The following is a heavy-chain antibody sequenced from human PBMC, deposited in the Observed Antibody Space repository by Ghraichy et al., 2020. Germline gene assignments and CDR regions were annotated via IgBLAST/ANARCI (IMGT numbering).Heavy chain of an antibody. D-gene: IGHD3-22*01. CDR2: ISSTGIT. CDR3: ARGRSSGLSYAFDT. V-gene: IGHV4-59*13. CDR1: GGSMSRYY. Sequence: SETLSLTCTVSGGSMSRYYWSWVRQTPGKGLEWIGSISSTGITNYSPSLKSRVTISVDTSRNQFSLKLTSVTAADTALYYCARGRSSGLSYAFDTWGQGTLVTVSS. J-gene: IGHJ3*02.